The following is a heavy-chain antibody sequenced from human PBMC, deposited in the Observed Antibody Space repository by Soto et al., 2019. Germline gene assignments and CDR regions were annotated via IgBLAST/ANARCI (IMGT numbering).Heavy chain of an antibody. J-gene: IGHJ5*02. V-gene: IGHV3-30-3*01. D-gene: IGHD2-2*02. CDR1: GFTFSSYA. CDR3: ARDPNSKCSSTSCYTNWFDP. Sequence: PGGSLRLSCAASGFTFSSYAMHWVRQAPGKGLEWVAVISYDGSNKFYADSVKGRFTISRDNSKNTLYLQINSLRTEDTAVYYCARDPNSKCSSTSCYTNWFDPWGQGTLVTVSS. CDR2: ISYDGSNK.